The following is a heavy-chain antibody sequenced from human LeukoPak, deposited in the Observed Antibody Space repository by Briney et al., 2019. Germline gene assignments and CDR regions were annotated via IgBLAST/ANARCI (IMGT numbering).Heavy chain of an antibody. CDR3: ASGPYYYDSSGYYYFDY. D-gene: IGHD3-22*01. CDR1: GGSFSGYY. Sequence: PETLSLTCAVYGGSFSGYYWSWIRQPPGKGLEWIGEINHSGSTNYNPSLKSRVTISVDTSKNQFSLKLSSVTAADTAVYYCASGPYYYDSSGYYYFDYWGQGTLVTVSS. J-gene: IGHJ4*02. CDR2: INHSGST. V-gene: IGHV4-34*01.